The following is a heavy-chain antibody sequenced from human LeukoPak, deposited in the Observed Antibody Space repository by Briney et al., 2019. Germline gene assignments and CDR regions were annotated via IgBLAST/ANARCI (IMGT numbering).Heavy chain of an antibody. V-gene: IGHV1-18*04. CDR3: ARTGSYYGTHFDY. D-gene: IGHD1-26*01. CDR2: ISAYNGNT. CDR1: GYTFTGYY. Sequence: ASVKVSCKASGYTFTGYYMHWVRQAPGQGLEWMGWISAYNGNTNYAQKLQGRVTMTTDTSTSTAYMELRSLRSDDTAVYYCARTGSYYGTHFDYWGQGTLVTVSS. J-gene: IGHJ4*02.